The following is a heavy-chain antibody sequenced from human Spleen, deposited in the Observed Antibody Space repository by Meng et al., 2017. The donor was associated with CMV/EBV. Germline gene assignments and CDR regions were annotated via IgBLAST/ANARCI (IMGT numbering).Heavy chain of an antibody. J-gene: IGHJ5*01. V-gene: IGHV3-11*04. D-gene: IGHD1-26*01. CDR3: ARDSSAVHNWLDS. CDR1: GFTFSDYY. CDR2: ISSSGSIT. Sequence: ASSGFTFSDYYMPWIRQAPGKGLECVSYISSSGSITKYLDSVKGRFTISRDNAKNSLFLQMNSLRVEDTAVYYCARDSSAVHNWLDSWGQGTLVTVSS.